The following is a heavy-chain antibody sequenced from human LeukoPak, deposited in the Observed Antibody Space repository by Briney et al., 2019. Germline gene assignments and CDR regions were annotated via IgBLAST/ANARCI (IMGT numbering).Heavy chain of an antibody. J-gene: IGHJ5*02. CDR1: GGTFSSYA. CDR3: ARVGCSGGSCYLSLSYQPFDP. D-gene: IGHD2-15*01. V-gene: IGHV1-69*04. CDR2: IIPILGIA. Sequence: GASVKVSCKASGGTFSSYAISWVRQAPGQGLEWMGRIIPILGIANYAQKFQGRVTITADKSTSTAYMELSSLRSEDTAVYYCARVGCSGGSCYLSLSYQPFDPWGQGTLVTVSS.